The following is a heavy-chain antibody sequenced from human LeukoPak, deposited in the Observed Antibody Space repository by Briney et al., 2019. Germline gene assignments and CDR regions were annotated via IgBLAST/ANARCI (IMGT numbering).Heavy chain of an antibody. Sequence: ASVKVSCKASGYTFTSYGISWVRQAPGQGLEWMGWISAYNGNTNYAQKLQGRVTITADKSTSTAYMELSSLRSEDTAVYYCARGPSSGSYRGWFDPWGQGTLVTVSS. CDR1: GYTFTSYG. CDR2: ISAYNGNT. D-gene: IGHD1-26*01. CDR3: ARGPSSGSYRGWFDP. V-gene: IGHV1-18*01. J-gene: IGHJ5*02.